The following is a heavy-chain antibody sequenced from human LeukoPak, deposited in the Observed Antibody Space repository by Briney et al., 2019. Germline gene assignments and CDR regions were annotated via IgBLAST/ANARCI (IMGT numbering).Heavy chain of an antibody. Sequence: GGSLRLSCAASGFTFSSYWMHWVRQAPGKGLVWVSRLNTDGSSTNYADSVKGRFTISRDNAKNTVYLQMSSLRVEDTAAYYCARVHGRGAPDAFDIWGQGTTVTVSS. CDR2: LNTDGSST. CDR3: ARVHGRGAPDAFDI. J-gene: IGHJ3*02. CDR1: GFTFSSYW. D-gene: IGHD3-10*01. V-gene: IGHV3-74*01.